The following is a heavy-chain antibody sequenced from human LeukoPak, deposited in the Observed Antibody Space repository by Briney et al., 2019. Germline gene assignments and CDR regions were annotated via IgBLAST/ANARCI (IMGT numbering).Heavy chain of an antibody. V-gene: IGHV3-7*01. Sequence: GGSLRLSCAASGFTFSTYWMSWVRQAPGKGLEWVANIKEDGSEKYYGDPVKGRFTISRDNAKNSLYLEMNSLRVEDTAVYYCARDSSGYQWGQGTLVTVSS. D-gene: IGHD3-22*01. J-gene: IGHJ4*02. CDR3: ARDSSGYQ. CDR1: GFTFSTYW. CDR2: IKEDGSEK.